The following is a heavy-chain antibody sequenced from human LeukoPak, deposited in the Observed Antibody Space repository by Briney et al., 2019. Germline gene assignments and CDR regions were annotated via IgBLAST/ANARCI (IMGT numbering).Heavy chain of an antibody. CDR3: ARRRNSGIAARPVNPWYFDL. D-gene: IGHD6-6*01. CDR2: IKHSGST. J-gene: IGHJ2*01. Sequence: SETLSLTCAVYGVSFSGYYWSWIRQPPGKGLEWIGEIKHSGSTNYYPSLKSRVTISVDTSKNQFSLKLSSVTAADTAVYYCARRRNSGIAARPVNPWYFDLWGRGTLVTVSS. CDR1: GVSFSGYY. V-gene: IGHV4-34*01.